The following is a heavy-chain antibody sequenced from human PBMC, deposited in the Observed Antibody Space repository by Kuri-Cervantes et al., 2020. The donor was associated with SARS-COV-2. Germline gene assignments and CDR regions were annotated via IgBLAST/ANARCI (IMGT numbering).Heavy chain of an antibody. CDR1: GGSFSGYY. D-gene: IGHD3-10*01. Sequence: SQTLALTCAVYGGSFSGYYWSWIRQPPGKGLEWIGETNRSGSTNYNPSLKSRVTISVDTSKHQFSLKLSSVTAADTAVYYCARTNRGRYYYYYGMDVWGQGTTVTVSS. V-gene: IGHV4-34*01. J-gene: IGHJ6*02. CDR2: TNRSGST. CDR3: ARTNRGRYYYYYGMDV.